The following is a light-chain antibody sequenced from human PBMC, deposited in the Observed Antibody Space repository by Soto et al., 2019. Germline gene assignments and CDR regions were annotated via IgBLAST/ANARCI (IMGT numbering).Light chain of an antibody. CDR2: DVT. Sequence: SAGTQPGAGSGFLGGSGTRSCAGTSRDVGRYDYVSWNHQYPGEAPKRIIYDVTERPSGVPDRFSGSKSGNTASLIISGLQAEDEAHYYCSSYRITTVVFGCGTKVTVL. V-gene: IGLV2-11*02. CDR3: SSYRITTVV. J-gene: IGLJ1*01. CDR1: SRDVGRYDY.